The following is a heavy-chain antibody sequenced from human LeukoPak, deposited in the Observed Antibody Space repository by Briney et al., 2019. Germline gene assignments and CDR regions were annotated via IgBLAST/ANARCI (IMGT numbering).Heavy chain of an antibody. Sequence: SETLSLTCNVSGGSINNSSYYWGWIRQPPGKGLEWIGGVYYSGTTYYNYNPSLKSRVTISVDTSKNQFSLKLSSVTAADTAVYYCARGVYYGSGSYLYYYYYMDVWGKGTTVTVSS. CDR1: GGSINNSSYY. V-gene: IGHV4-39*07. D-gene: IGHD3-10*01. CDR3: ARGVYYGSGSYLYYYYYMDV. J-gene: IGHJ6*03. CDR2: VYYSGTT.